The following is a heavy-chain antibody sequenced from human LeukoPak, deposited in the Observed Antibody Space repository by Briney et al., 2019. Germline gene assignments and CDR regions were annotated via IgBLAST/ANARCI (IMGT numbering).Heavy chain of an antibody. Sequence: GGPLRLSCVASGFTFSNYAMSWVRQAPGKGLEWVSAITGSGGITYYADSVKGRFTISRDNSKNTLYLQMNSLRAEDTAVYYCARWGDYDVLTGYYDPDYWGQGTLVTVSS. D-gene: IGHD3-9*01. V-gene: IGHV3-23*01. J-gene: IGHJ4*02. CDR2: ITGSGGIT. CDR1: GFTFSNYA. CDR3: ARWGDYDVLTGYYDPDY.